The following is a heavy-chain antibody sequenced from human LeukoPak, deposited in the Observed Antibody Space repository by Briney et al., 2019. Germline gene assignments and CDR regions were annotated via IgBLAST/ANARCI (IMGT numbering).Heavy chain of an antibody. CDR2: IYSNGKA. V-gene: IGHV4-4*07. J-gene: IGHJ5*02. CDR3: VRWESGPSRAGFDT. D-gene: IGHD1-26*01. Sequence: SETLSLTCSASGVSITSTYWNWIRQPAGERLEWIGRIYSNGKANYNPSLKTRVTISGDTSKNQLSLQLTSVTAADTAVYYCVRWESGPSRAGFDTWGQGVLVTVSS. CDR1: GVSITSTY.